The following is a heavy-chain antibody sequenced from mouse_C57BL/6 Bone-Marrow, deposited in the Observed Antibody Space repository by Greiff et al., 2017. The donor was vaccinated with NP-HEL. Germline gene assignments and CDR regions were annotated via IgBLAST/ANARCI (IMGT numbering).Heavy chain of an antibody. J-gene: IGHJ3*01. Sequence: QVQLKESGPELVKPGASVKLSCKASGYTFTSYDINWVKQRPGQGLEWIGWIYPRDGSTKYNENFKGKATLTVDTSSSTTYMELHSLKSEDSAVYFCARSDYYGSSTIAYWGQGTLVTVSA. D-gene: IGHD1-1*01. CDR2: IYPRDGST. CDR3: ARSDYYGSSTIAY. CDR1: GYTFTSYD. V-gene: IGHV1-85*01.